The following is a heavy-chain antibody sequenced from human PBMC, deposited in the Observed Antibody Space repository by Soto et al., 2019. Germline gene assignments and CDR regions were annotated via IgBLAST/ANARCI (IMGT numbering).Heavy chain of an antibody. D-gene: IGHD2-8*01. J-gene: IGHJ5*02. CDR2: INHSGST. V-gene: IGHV4-34*01. Sequence: SETLSLTCAVYGGSFSGYYWSWVRQPPGKGLEWIGEINHSGSTNYNPPLKSRVTISVDTSKNQFSLKPSSVTAADTAVYYCARGTIVLMVYAPGGWFDPWGQGTLVTVSS. CDR1: GGSFSGYY. CDR3: ARGTIVLMVYAPGGWFDP.